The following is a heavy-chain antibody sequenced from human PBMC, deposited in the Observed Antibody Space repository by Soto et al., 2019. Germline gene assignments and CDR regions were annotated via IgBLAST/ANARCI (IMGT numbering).Heavy chain of an antibody. CDR3: APLYEGQQYSIDY. Sequence: PGGSLRLSCTASGFPFMNGWMSWVRQAPGQGLEWLGRIKSKTDGETTEYAAPVKGRFSISRDDSKNTLFLQMNNLEIADTGTYYCAPLYEGQQYSIDYWGQGTLVTVSS. CDR2: IKSKTDGETT. V-gene: IGHV3-15*01. J-gene: IGHJ4*02. D-gene: IGHD2-21*01. CDR1: GFPFMNGW.